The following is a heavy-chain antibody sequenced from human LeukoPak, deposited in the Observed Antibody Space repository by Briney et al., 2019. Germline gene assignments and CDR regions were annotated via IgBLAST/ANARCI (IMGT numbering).Heavy chain of an antibody. Sequence: VASVKVSCKASGYTFTGYHIHWVRQAPGQGLEWMGRINPYSGDTNFAQKFQGRVTMTRDTPITTAYMDLSSLTPDDTAVYFCARDQGSLTRSWYTGYWGQGTQVTVSS. CDR3: ARDQGSLTRSWYTGY. CDR1: GYTFTGYH. V-gene: IGHV1-2*06. D-gene: IGHD6-13*01. CDR2: INPYSGDT. J-gene: IGHJ4*02.